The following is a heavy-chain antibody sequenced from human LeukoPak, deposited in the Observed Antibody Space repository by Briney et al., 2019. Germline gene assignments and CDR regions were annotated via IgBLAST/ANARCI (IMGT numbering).Heavy chain of an antibody. Sequence: GGSLRLSCAASGFTFSRYSMNWVRQTPGKGLEWVSAIGSSSRSIYYVDSVKGRFTVSRDNAKNSLYLQMNSLRAEDTGLYYCARDFSDTYGSRYFDCWGQGTLVTVSS. J-gene: IGHJ4*02. CDR2: IGSSSRSI. D-gene: IGHD3-10*01. CDR1: GFTFSRYS. CDR3: ARDFSDTYGSRYFDC. V-gene: IGHV3-21*01.